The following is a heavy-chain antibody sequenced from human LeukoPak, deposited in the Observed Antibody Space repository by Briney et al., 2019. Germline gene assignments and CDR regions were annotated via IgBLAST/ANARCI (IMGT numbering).Heavy chain of an antibody. D-gene: IGHD2-15*01. CDR2: ISAYNGNT. CDR3: ARDNKPWCSGGSCPGDV. V-gene: IGHV1-18*01. J-gene: IGHJ6*04. Sequence: ASVKVSCKASGYTFISYGISWVRQAPGQGLEWMGWISAYNGNTNYAQRLQDRVTMTTDTSTSTAYMELRSLRSDDTAVYYCARDNKPWCSGGSCPGDVWGKGTTVTVSS. CDR1: GYTFISYG.